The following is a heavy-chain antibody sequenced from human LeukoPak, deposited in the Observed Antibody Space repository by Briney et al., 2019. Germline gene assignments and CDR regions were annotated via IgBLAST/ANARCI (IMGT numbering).Heavy chain of an antibody. D-gene: IGHD6-19*01. CDR1: GYTFTSYD. V-gene: IGHV1-8*01. J-gene: IGHJ5*02. Sequence: ASVKVSCKASGYTFTSYDINWVRQATGQGLEWMGWMNPNSGNTGYAQKFQGRVTMTRNTSISTAYMGLSSLRSEDTAVYYRARGRLIAVAGIDWFDPWGQGTLVTVSS. CDR2: MNPNSGNT. CDR3: ARGRLIAVAGIDWFDP.